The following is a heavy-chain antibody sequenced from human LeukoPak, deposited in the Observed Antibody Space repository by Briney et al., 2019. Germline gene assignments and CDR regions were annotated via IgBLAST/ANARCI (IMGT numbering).Heavy chain of an antibody. CDR1: GRSFSGYY. Sequence: SETLSLTCAVYGRSFSGYYWSWIRQPPGKGLEWIGEINHSGSTNYNPSLKSRVTISVDTSKNQFSLKLSSVTAADTAVYYCARGLGRPVDYWGQGTLVTVSS. CDR3: ARGLGRPVDY. J-gene: IGHJ4*02. V-gene: IGHV4-34*01. CDR2: INHSGST. D-gene: IGHD3-16*01.